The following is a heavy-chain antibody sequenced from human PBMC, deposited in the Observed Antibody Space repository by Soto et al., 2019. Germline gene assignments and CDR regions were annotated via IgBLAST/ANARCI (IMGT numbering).Heavy chain of an antibody. CDR2: ISSSSSYI. CDR3: ARAGLTGIHAFDI. CDR1: GFTFSSYS. J-gene: IGHJ3*02. V-gene: IGHV3-21*01. D-gene: IGHD1-20*01. Sequence: EVQLVESGGGLVKPGGSLRLSCAASGFTFSSYSMNWVRQAPGKGLEWVSSISSSSSYIYYADSVKGRFTISRDNAKNSLYLQMNSLRAEDTAVYYCARAGLTGIHAFDIWGQGTMVTVSS.